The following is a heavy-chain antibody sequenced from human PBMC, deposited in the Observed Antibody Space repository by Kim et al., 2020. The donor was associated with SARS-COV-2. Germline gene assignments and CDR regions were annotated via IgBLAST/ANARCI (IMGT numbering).Heavy chain of an antibody. V-gene: IGHV3-15*01. J-gene: IGHJ6*02. D-gene: IGHD1-20*01. Sequence: KGRFTISRDDSKNTLYLQMNSLKTEDTAVYYCTTDRGITGTTGRYYGMDVWGQGTTVTVSS. CDR3: TTDRGITGTTGRYYGMDV.